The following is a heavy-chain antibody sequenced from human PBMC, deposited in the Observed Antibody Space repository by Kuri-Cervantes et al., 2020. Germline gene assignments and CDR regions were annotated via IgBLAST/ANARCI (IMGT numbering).Heavy chain of an antibody. CDR2: ISSSGSYI. D-gene: IGHD3-16*01. V-gene: IGHV3-21*01. Sequence: GESLKISCAASGFTFSSYSMNWVRQAPGKGLEWVSSISSSGSYIYYADSVKGRFTISRDNSKNTLYPQMNSLRAEDTAVYYCALGDYYYYGMDVWGQGTTVTVSS. J-gene: IGHJ6*02. CDR3: ALGDYYYYGMDV. CDR1: GFTFSSYS.